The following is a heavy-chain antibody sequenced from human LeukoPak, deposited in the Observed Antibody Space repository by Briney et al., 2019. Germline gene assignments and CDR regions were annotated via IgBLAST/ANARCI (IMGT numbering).Heavy chain of an antibody. CDR2: IYYNGHT. V-gene: IGHV4-59*01. D-gene: IGHD2-21*01. CDR1: AGSISSSY. CDR3: ATILPVNYYMDV. Sequence: SETLSLTCTVSAGSISSSYWSWIRQPPGKGLESIGYIYYNGHTNYNPSLKSRVTISVDTSNNQITLKLSSVTAADTAVYYCATILPVNYYMDVWGKGTTDPVSS. J-gene: IGHJ6*03.